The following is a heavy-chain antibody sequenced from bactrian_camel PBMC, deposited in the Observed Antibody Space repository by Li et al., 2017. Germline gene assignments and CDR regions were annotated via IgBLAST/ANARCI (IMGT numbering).Heavy chain of an antibody. CDR2: IRSDGRT. CDR3: AAGEDTVVAGDLRCALPDHVN. CDR1: GYTDLGYC. D-gene: IGHD6*01. J-gene: IGHJ4*01. Sequence: HVQLVESGGGSVQAGGSLTLSCTASGYTDLGYCMGWFRQAPGKEREAVATIRSDGRTSYADSVKGRFTISKDNAKNTLYLQMSSLRPEDTAMYYCAAGEDTVVAGDLRCALPDHVNWGQGTQVTVS. V-gene: IGHV3S55*01.